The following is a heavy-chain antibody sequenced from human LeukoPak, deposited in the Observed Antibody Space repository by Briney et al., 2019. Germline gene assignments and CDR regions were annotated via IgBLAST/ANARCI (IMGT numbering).Heavy chain of an antibody. J-gene: IGHJ4*02. D-gene: IGHD3-3*01. V-gene: IGHV3-7*01. Sequence: PGGSLRLSCAASGFRFSNSWMTWVRQAPGKGREWVANIKQDGSEKYYVDSVKGRFTISRDNAKNSVYLQMNSLRAEDTAVYYCARDRSISGVVTLDYWGQGTLVTVSS. CDR1: GFRFSNSW. CDR3: ARDRSISGVVTLDY. CDR2: IKQDGSEK.